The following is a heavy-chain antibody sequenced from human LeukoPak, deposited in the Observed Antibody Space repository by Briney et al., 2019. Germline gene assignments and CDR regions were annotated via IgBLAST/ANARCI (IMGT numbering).Heavy chain of an antibody. V-gene: IGHV3-23*01. J-gene: IGHJ4*02. D-gene: IGHD2-21*01. CDR2: ISGSGGST. Sequence: PGGSLRLSCAASGFTFSSYAMSWVRQAPGKGLEWVSAISGSGGSTYYADSVKGRFTISRDNSKNTLYLQMNSLRAEDTAVYYCAKDPPSHIVVVAGIYFDYWGQGTLVTVSS. CDR3: AKDPPSHIVVVAGIYFDY. CDR1: GFTFSSYA.